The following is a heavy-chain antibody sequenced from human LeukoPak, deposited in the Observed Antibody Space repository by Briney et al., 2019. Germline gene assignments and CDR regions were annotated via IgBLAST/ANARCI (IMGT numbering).Heavy chain of an antibody. Sequence: GGSLRLSCAASGLTFSSYSMNWVRQAPGKGLEWVSSISSSSTYIYYADSVKGRFTISRDNAKNSLYLQMNSLRAEDTAVYYCARLSGSYYNVDAFDIWGQGTMVTVSS. J-gene: IGHJ3*02. CDR2: ISSSSTYI. CDR1: GLTFSSYS. CDR3: ARLSGSYYNVDAFDI. D-gene: IGHD3-10*01. V-gene: IGHV3-21*04.